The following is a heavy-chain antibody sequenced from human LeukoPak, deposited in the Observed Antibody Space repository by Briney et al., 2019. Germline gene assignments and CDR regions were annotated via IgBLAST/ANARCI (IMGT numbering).Heavy chain of an antibody. CDR1: GYTFTGYY. CDR2: INPNSGVT. D-gene: IGHD5-24*01. J-gene: IGHJ4*02. V-gene: IGHV1-2*02. CDR3: ARDPVDGYSHYDF. Sequence: ASVKVSCKASGYTFTGYYMHWVRQAPGQGLEWMGWINPNSGVTNYAQKFQGRVTMTRDTSISTAYMELSRLTSDDTAIYYCARDPVDGYSHYDFWGQGTLVTVSS.